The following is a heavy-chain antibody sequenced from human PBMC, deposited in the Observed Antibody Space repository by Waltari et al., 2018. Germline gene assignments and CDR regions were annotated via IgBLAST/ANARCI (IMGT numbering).Heavy chain of an antibody. Sequence: QVQLQESVPGLVKPSETLSLTCTASGGSLSSCYWVWIRQPAGKGLEWIGRIYTSGSTNYNPSLKSRVTMSVDTSKNQFSLKLSSVTAADTAVYYCAGTGGVVYYFDYWGQGTLVTVSS. CDR1: GGSLSSCY. D-gene: IGHD3-3*01. CDR2: IYTSGST. V-gene: IGHV4-4*07. CDR3: AGTGGVVYYFDY. J-gene: IGHJ4*02.